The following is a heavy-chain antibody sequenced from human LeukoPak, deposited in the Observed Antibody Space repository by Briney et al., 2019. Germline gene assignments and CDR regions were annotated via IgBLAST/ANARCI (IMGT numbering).Heavy chain of an antibody. CDR3: ARGAKFRSYGSGTYYTSLPFDP. D-gene: IGHD3-10*01. CDR2: ISAYTGNT. CDR1: GYTFATYG. V-gene: IGHV1-18*03. J-gene: IGHJ5*02. Sequence: ASVKVSCKASGYTFATYGISWVRQAPGQGLEWMGWISAYTGNTHSAQWLQGRVTMTTDTSTSTSYMELSSLRSEDMAVYYCARGAKFRSYGSGTYYTSLPFDPWGQGTLVTVSS.